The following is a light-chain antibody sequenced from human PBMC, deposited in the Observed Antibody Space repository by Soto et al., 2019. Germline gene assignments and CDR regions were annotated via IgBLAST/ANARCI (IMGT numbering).Light chain of an antibody. CDR3: QAWDGSTVV. V-gene: IGLV3-1*01. J-gene: IGLJ2*01. Sequence: SYELVQPPSVSVSPGQTASITCSGDKLGDKYACWYQQKPGQSPVLVISQDSQRPSGIPERFSGSRTGNTATLTISVTQATDEADYYCQAWDGSTVVFGGGTKLTVL. CDR2: QDS. CDR1: KLGDKY.